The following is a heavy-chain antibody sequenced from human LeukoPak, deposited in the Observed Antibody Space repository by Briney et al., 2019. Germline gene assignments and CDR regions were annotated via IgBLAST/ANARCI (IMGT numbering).Heavy chain of an antibody. Sequence: PGRSLRLSCAASGFTFSSYVMHWVRQAPGKGLEWVAVISYDGSNKYYADSVKGRFTISRDNSKNTLYLQMNSLRAEDAAVYYCARNRIAVAGIVGIERYYYYGMDVWGQGTTVTVSS. CDR2: ISYDGSNK. D-gene: IGHD6-19*01. J-gene: IGHJ6*02. CDR3: ARNRIAVAGIVGIERYYYYGMDV. V-gene: IGHV3-30-3*01. CDR1: GFTFSSYV.